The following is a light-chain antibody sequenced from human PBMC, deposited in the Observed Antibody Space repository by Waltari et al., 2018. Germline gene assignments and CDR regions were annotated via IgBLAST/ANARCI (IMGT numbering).Light chain of an antibody. CDR2: VNSDGSH. J-gene: IGLJ3*02. CDR1: GGHRTSS. V-gene: IGLV4-69*01. CDR3: QTGGFGIWV. Sequence: QLMLPQSPSASASLVASLQLPSTLTGGHRTSSIPWHHQQPQKGPRYLMKVNSDGSHIKGDGIPDRFSGSSSGAERYLTISSLQSEDEADYYCQTGGFGIWVFGGGTKLTVL.